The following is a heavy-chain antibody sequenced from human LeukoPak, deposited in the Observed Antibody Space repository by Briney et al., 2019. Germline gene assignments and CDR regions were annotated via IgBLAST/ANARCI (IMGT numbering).Heavy chain of an antibody. CDR1: GGSISSSSYY. D-gene: IGHD6-19*01. CDR3: ARALPGLVADY. Sequence: PSETLSLTCTVSGGSISSSSYYWGWIRQPPGKGLEWIGSIYYSGSTYYNPSLKSRVTISVDTSKNQFSLKLSSVTAADTAVYYCARALPGLVADYWGQGTLVTVSS. CDR2: IYYSGST. V-gene: IGHV4-39*07. J-gene: IGHJ4*02.